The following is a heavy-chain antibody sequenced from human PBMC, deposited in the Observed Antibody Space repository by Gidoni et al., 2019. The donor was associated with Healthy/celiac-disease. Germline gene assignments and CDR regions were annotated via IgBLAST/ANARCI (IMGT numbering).Heavy chain of an antibody. V-gene: IGHV1-69*02. CDR1: GGTFSSYT. Sequence: QVQLVQSGAAVKKPGSSVKVSCKASGGTFSSYTISWVRQAPGQGLEWMGRIIPILGIANYAQKFQGRVTITADKSTSTAYMELSSLRSEDTAVYYCARGLSSSSDYFDYWGQGTLVTVSS. CDR2: IIPILGIA. D-gene: IGHD6-6*01. CDR3: ARGLSSSSDYFDY. J-gene: IGHJ4*02.